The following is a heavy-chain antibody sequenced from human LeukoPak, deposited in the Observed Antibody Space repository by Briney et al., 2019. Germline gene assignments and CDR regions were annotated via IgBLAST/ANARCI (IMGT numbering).Heavy chain of an antibody. D-gene: IGHD6-19*01. Sequence: GASVTVSCKASGYSFTTYGITWVRQAPGQGLEWMGWISTYNGNTKYSQKLQGRVTMTTDTSTTTVYMELRSLRSDDTAVYYCARDPNQYEAVHPFDYWGHGTLVTVSS. CDR3: ARDPNQYEAVHPFDY. V-gene: IGHV1-18*01. CDR2: ISTYNGNT. J-gene: IGHJ4*01. CDR1: GYSFTTYG.